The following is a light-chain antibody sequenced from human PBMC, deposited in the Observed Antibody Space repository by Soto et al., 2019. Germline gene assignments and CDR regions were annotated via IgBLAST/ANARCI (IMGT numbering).Light chain of an antibody. V-gene: IGLV2-14*03. CDR2: DVT. CDR1: SSDVSGYDF. J-gene: IGLJ1*01. Sequence: QSALTQPASVSGSPGQSITISCTGTSSDVSGYDFVSWFQQHPGKAPKPMIYDVTNRPSGVSDRFSGSKSANTASLTISGLQAEDEADYYCSSYISSSTLEVFGTGTKVTVL. CDR3: SSYISSSTLEV.